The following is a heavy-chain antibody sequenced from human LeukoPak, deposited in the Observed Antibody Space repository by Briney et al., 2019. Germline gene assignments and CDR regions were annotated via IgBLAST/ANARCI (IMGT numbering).Heavy chain of an antibody. Sequence: GALRLSCAASGFTFSSYSMNWVRQAPGKGLLWVSRINSDGSATIYADSVRGRFTISRDNAKNTLYLQMSGLRVEDTAVYHCASDSPYYGMDVWGQGTTVTVSS. CDR3: ASDSPYYGMDV. V-gene: IGHV3-74*01. J-gene: IGHJ6*02. CDR1: GFTFSSYS. CDR2: INSDGSAT.